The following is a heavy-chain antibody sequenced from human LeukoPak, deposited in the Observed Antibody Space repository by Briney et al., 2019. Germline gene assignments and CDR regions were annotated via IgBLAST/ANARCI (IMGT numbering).Heavy chain of an antibody. D-gene: IGHD3-22*01. V-gene: IGHV4-39*01. CDR1: AGSISSSGDY. Sequence: PSETLSLTCTVSAGSISSSGDYWGWIRQPPGKGLQWIGSIYFSGTTYYSPSLKGRVAISVDAPKNQFSLKLTSVTAADTAVYYCVRTYYYDTSGSYQGVYYFDSWGQGTLVTVST. J-gene: IGHJ4*02. CDR3: VRTYYYDTSGSYQGVYYFDS. CDR2: IYFSGTT.